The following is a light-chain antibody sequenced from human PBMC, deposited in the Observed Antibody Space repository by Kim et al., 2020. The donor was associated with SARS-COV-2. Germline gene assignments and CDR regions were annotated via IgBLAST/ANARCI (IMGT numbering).Light chain of an antibody. Sequence: LSPGKRATLSCRASQSVSSNYLAWYQQKPGQPPRLLIYDTSTRATGIPDRFSGSGSGTDYTLTISRLEPEDFVVYYCQQYGSSPLTFGGGTKVDIK. J-gene: IGKJ4*01. CDR3: QQYGSSPLT. CDR2: DTS. V-gene: IGKV3-20*01. CDR1: QSVSSNY.